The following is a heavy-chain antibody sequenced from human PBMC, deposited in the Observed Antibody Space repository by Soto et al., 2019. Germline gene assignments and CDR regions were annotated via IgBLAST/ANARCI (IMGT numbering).Heavy chain of an antibody. D-gene: IGHD6-13*01. CDR1: GFTFDDYA. Sequence: EVQLVESGGGLVQPGRSLRLSCAASGFTFDDYAMHWVRQAPGKGLEWVSGSSWNSGSIGYADSVKGRFTISRGNAKNSLYLQMNSVRAEDTALYYCAKDITPSEIRIAAAGTFDYWGQGTLVTVSS. V-gene: IGHV3-9*01. CDR2: SSWNSGSI. J-gene: IGHJ4*02. CDR3: AKDITPSEIRIAAAGTFDY.